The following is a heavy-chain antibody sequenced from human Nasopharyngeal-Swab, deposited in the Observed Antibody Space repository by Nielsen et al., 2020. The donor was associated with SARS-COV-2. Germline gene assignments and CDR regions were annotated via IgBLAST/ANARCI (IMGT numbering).Heavy chain of an antibody. V-gene: IGHV1-69*05. CDR1: GGTFSSYA. J-gene: IGHJ4*02. Sequence: SVKVSCKASGGTFSSYAISWARQAPGQGLVWMGGIIPIFGTANYAQKFQGRVTMTRDTSTSTVYMELSSLRSEDTAVYYCASFSDYYDSSGYRNEGIDYWGQGTLVTVSS. CDR2: IIPIFGTA. CDR3: ASFSDYYDSSGYRNEGIDY. D-gene: IGHD3-22*01.